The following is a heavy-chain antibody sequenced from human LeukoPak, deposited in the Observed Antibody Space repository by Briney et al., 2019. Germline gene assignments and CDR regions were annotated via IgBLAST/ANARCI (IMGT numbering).Heavy chain of an antibody. CDR1: GYTFTSYA. J-gene: IGHJ3*02. CDR3: ARPLIAAAGKGFDI. V-gene: IGHV1-3*01. CDR2: INAGNGNT. Sequence: ASAKVSCKASGYTFTSYAMHWVRQAPGQRLEWMGWINAGNGNTKYSQKFQGRVTMTTDTSTSTAYMELSSLRSEDTAVYYCARPLIAAAGKGFDIWGQGTMVTVSS. D-gene: IGHD6-13*01.